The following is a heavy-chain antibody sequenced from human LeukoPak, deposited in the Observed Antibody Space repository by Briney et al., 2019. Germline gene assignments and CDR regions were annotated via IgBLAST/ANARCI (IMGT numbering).Heavy chain of an antibody. CDR3: ARDCLTAAAHFGCY. J-gene: IGHJ4*02. D-gene: IGHD6-13*01. Sequence: ASVKLSCKAAGYTFTEYYIHWVRQAPGQGLEWMGWINLNSGGTKYAQKCQGRGTMTRDKSITTAYMDLSRLRADDTAGYYCARDCLTAAAHFGCYWGQGTLVTVSS. CDR1: GYTFTEYY. CDR2: INLNSGGT. V-gene: IGHV1-2*02.